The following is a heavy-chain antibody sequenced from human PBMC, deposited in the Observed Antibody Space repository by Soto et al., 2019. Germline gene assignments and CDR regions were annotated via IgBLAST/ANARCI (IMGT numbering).Heavy chain of an antibody. J-gene: IGHJ4*02. V-gene: IGHV4-30-2*06. D-gene: IGHD3-22*01. CDR2: IYQDGNA. CDR1: GGYIRCVYYS. Sequence: SETLSLTCGVAGGYIRCVYYSWSWIRQSPGEGLEWIGYIYQDGNAFYNPSLKNRVSISLDRSKNQFSLSLNSVTAADTAVYYCARGSNSGGYYVGFDYWGQGTLVTVSS. CDR3: ARGSNSGGYYVGFDY.